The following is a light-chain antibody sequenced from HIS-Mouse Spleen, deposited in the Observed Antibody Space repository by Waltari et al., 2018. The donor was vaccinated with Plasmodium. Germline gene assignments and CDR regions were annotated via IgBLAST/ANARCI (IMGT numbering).Light chain of an antibody. V-gene: IGKV1-5*03. J-gene: IGKJ1*01. CDR3: QQYNSYSWT. Sequence: DIQMTQSPSPLSASVGDRVTITCRASQSISSWLAWYQQKPGKAPKLLIYKASSLERGVPSRCSGSGSGKEFTLTISSLQPDDFATYYCQQYNSYSWTFGQGTKVEIK. CDR1: QSISSW. CDR2: KAS.